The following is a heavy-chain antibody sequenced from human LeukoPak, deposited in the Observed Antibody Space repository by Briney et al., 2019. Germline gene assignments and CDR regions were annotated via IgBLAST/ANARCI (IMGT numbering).Heavy chain of an antibody. V-gene: IGHV3-33*01. D-gene: IGHD3-16*02. CDR3: ARVNRGDAFDI. Sequence: GTSLRLSCEASGFTFSDYGMLWVRQAPGKGLQWVALIWNDGSNKYYADSVKGRFTISRDNSKNTLYLLMNSLRAEDTAVYYCARVNRGDAFDIWGQGTLVTVSS. J-gene: IGHJ3*02. CDR1: GFTFSDYG. CDR2: IWNDGSNK.